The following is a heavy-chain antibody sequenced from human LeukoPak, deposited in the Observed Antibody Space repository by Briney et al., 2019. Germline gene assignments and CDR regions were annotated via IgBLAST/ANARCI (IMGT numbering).Heavy chain of an antibody. Sequence: GGSLRLSCAASGFTFSSYWMTWVRQAPGKGLEWVANIKQDGGDKYYVDSVKGRFTISRDNAKNSLYLQMSSLRAGDTAVYYCARGRGEDYWGQGTLVTVSS. CDR3: ARGRGEDY. CDR1: GFTFSSYW. J-gene: IGHJ4*02. V-gene: IGHV3-7*04. D-gene: IGHD3-16*01. CDR2: IKQDGGDK.